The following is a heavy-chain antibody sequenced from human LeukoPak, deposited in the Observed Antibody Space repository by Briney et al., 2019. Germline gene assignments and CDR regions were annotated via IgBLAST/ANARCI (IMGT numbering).Heavy chain of an antibody. CDR1: GFTFSSYA. V-gene: IGHV3-23*01. CDR2: ISGSGGST. Sequence: PGGSLRLSCAASGFTFSSYAMSWVRQAPGKGLEWVSAISGSGGSTYYADSVKGRFTISRDNSKNTLYLQMNSLRAEDTAVYYCAKDSVGARPRPYYFDYWGQGTLVTVSS. J-gene: IGHJ4*02. CDR3: AKDSVGARPRPYYFDY. D-gene: IGHD1-26*01.